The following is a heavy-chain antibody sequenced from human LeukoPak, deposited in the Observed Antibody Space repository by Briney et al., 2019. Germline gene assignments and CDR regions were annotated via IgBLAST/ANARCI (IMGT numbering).Heavy chain of an antibody. J-gene: IGHJ4*02. CDR2: IYYSGST. D-gene: IGHD6-13*01. Sequence: PSETLSLTCTVSGGCISSGGYYWSWIRQHPGKGLEWSGYIYYSGSTYYNPSLKSRVTISVDTSKNQFSLKLSSVTAADTAVYYCARVIAAARYFDYWGQGTLVTVSS. CDR3: ARVIAAARYFDY. V-gene: IGHV4-31*03. CDR1: GGCISSGGYY.